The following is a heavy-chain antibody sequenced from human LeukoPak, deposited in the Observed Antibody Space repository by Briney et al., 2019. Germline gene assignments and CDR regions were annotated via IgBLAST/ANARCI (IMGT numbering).Heavy chain of an antibody. CDR2: ISYDGSNK. CDR1: GFTFSSYA. Sequence: GGSLRLSCAASGFTFSSYAMHWVRQAPGKGLEWVAVISYDGSNKYYADSVKGRFTVSRDNSKNTLYLRMNSLRAEDTAVYYCARGVVRYFDYWGQGALVTVSS. D-gene: IGHD3-9*01. CDR3: ARGVVRYFDY. J-gene: IGHJ4*02. V-gene: IGHV3-30*04.